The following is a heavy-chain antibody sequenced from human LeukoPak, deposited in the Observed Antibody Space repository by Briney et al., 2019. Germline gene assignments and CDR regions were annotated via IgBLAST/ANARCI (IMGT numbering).Heavy chain of an antibody. V-gene: IGHV3-11*04. J-gene: IGHJ4*02. CDR3: ARDPVYDYSNYFDY. Sequence: GGSLRLSCAASGFTFSDYYMSWLRQAPGKGLEWVSYISSSGSTIYYADSVKGRFTISRDNAKNSLYLQMNSLRAEDTAVYYCARDPVYDYSNYFDYWGQGTLVTVSS. CDR1: GFTFSDYY. D-gene: IGHD4-11*01. CDR2: ISSSGSTI.